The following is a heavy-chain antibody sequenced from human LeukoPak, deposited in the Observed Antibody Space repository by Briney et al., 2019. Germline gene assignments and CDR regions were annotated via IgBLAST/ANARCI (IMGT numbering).Heavy chain of an antibody. CDR2: ISAYNGNT. D-gene: IGHD3-22*01. Sequence: ASVKVSCKASAYTFSSYGISWVRRAPGQGLEWMGWISAYNGNTNYAQKLQGRVTMSTDTSTSTAYVELRSLRSDDTAVYYCARKDYYDSSGYSDYWGQGTLVTVSS. CDR1: AYTFSSYG. J-gene: IGHJ4*02. V-gene: IGHV1-18*01. CDR3: ARKDYYDSSGYSDY.